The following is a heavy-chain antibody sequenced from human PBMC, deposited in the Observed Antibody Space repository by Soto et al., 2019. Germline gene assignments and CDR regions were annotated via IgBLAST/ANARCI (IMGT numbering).Heavy chain of an antibody. V-gene: IGHV3-48*02. D-gene: IGHD3-10*01. CDR2: ISSSSSTI. CDR1: RFTFSRYS. Sequence: GGSLRLSCAASRFTFSRYSMNWVRQAPGKGLEWVSYISSSSSTIYYVDSVKGRFTISRDNAKNSLYLQMNSLRDEDTAVYYCARRPRFGGLIYGMDVWGQGTTVTVSS. CDR3: ARRPRFGGLIYGMDV. J-gene: IGHJ6*02.